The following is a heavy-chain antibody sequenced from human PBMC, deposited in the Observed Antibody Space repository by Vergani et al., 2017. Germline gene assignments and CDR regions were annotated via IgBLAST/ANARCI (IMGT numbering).Heavy chain of an antibody. Sequence: QVQLVQSGAEVKKPGSSVKVSCKASGGTFSSYAISWVRQAPGQGLEWMGRIIPIFGTANYAQKFQGRVTITADESTSTAYMELSSLRSEDTAVYYCARTPGYSSGLLGGKYYYYGMDVWGQGTTVTVSS. V-gene: IGHV1-69*13. CDR2: IIPIFGTA. D-gene: IGHD6-19*01. J-gene: IGHJ6*02. CDR1: GGTFSSYA. CDR3: ARTPGYSSGLLGGKYYYYGMDV.